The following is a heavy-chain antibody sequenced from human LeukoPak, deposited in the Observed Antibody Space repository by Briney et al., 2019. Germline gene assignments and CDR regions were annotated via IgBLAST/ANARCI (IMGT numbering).Heavy chain of an antibody. CDR1: GGSISSYY. CDR2: IYYSGST. D-gene: IGHD3-22*01. CDR3: ARHKNYYDSSGYYYHYYFDY. J-gene: IGHJ4*02. Sequence: PSETLSLTCTVSGGSISSYYWSWIRQPPGKGLEWIGYIYYSGSTNYNPSLKSRVTISVDTSKNQFSLKLSSVTAADTAVYYCARHKNYYDSSGYYYHYYFDYWGQGTLVTVSS. V-gene: IGHV4-59*08.